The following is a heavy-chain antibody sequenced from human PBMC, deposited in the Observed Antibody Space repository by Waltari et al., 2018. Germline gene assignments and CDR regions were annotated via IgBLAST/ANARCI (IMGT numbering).Heavy chain of an antibody. D-gene: IGHD3-9*01. CDR3: ARGPHYDILTGYSYYFDY. J-gene: IGHJ4*02. V-gene: IGHV4-4*07. CDR2: IHPRGST. CDR1: DGSISGNY. Sequence: QVQLHESGPGLVKPSETLSLTCTVSDGSISGNYWSWIRQPAGKGLAWIGRIHPRGSTQDNPPLKSRLTMSVDTSKNQLSLKLSSVTAADTAVYYCARGPHYDILTGYSYYFDYWGQGTRVTVSS.